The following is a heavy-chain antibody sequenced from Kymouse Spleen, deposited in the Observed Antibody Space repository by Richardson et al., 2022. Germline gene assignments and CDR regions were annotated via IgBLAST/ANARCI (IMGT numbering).Heavy chain of an antibody. CDR1: GFTFSSYW. CDR2: INSDGSST. Sequence: EVQLVESGGGLVQPGGSLRLSCAASGFTFSSYWMHWVRQAPGKGLVWVSRINSDGSSTSYADSVKGRFTISRDNAKNTLYLQMNSLRAEDTAVYYCARVGAYYYGMDVWGQGTTVTVSS. CDR3: ARVGAYYYGMDV. J-gene: IGHJ6*02. D-gene: IGHD1-26*01. V-gene: IGHV3-74*01.